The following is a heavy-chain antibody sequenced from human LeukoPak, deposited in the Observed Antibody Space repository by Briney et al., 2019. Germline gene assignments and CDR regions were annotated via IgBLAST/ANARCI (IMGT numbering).Heavy chain of an antibody. CDR3: ARDLIGMATIISPPYYFDY. Sequence: SSETLSLACTVSGGSISSGGYYWSWIRQPPGKGLEWIGSIYYSGSTYYNPSLKSRVTISVDTSKNQFSLKLSSVTAADTAVYYCARDLIGMATIISPPYYFDYWGQGTLVTVSS. V-gene: IGHV4-39*07. D-gene: IGHD5-24*01. CDR2: IYYSGST. J-gene: IGHJ4*02. CDR1: GGSISSGGYY.